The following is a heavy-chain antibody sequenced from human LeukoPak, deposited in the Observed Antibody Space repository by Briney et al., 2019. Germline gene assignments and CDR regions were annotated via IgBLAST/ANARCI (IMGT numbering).Heavy chain of an antibody. Sequence: GGSLRLSCAASGFTFSSYAMSWVRQAPGKGLEWVSVIYSGGSTYYADSVKGRFTISRDNSKNTLYLQMNSLRAEDTAVYYCARGHPHPSIVDYWGQGTLVPVSS. CDR2: IYSGGST. V-gene: IGHV3-53*01. CDR1: GFTFSSYA. CDR3: ARGHPHPSIVDY. J-gene: IGHJ4*02.